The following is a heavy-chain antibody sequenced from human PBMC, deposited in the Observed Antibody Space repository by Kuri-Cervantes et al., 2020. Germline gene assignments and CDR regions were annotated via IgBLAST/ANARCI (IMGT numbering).Heavy chain of an antibody. Sequence: LSLTCTVSGGSISGFYWNWIRQPPGKGLEWVSGISWNSGSIGYADSVKGRFTISRDNAKNSLYLQMNSLRAEDTALYYCARDFGGYDFGYWGQGTLVTVSS. CDR2: ISWNSGSI. D-gene: IGHD5-12*01. CDR3: ARDFGGYDFGY. V-gene: IGHV3-9*01. CDR1: GGSISGFY. J-gene: IGHJ4*02.